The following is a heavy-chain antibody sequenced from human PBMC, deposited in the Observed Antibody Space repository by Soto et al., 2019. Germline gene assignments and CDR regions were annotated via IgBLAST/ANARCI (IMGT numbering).Heavy chain of an antibody. CDR2: ISAYNGNT. CDR3: ARDAFAFWSGYYMDYGMDV. CDR1: GYTFTAFY. D-gene: IGHD3-3*01. V-gene: IGHV1-18*04. J-gene: IGHJ6*02. Sequence: GASVKVSCKPFGYTFTAFYIHWVRQAPGQGLEWVGWISAYNGNTNYAQKLQGRVTMTTDTSTSTAYMELRSLRSDDTAVYYCARDAFAFWSGYYMDYGMDVWGQGTTVTVSS.